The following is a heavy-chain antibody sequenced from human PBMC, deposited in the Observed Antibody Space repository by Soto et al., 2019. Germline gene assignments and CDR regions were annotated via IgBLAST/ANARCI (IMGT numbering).Heavy chain of an antibody. CDR3: ARHVGPIGTTLWFEP. Sequence: GESLKISGQGSGYSFTIYWLGWVLQMPGKGLEWMGIIYPGDSDTRYSPSFQGQVTISADKSISTAYLQWSSLKASDTAMYYCARHVGPIGTTLWFEPWGQGTLVTGSS. V-gene: IGHV5-51*01. D-gene: IGHD1-7*01. J-gene: IGHJ5*02. CDR1: GYSFTIYW. CDR2: IYPGDSDT.